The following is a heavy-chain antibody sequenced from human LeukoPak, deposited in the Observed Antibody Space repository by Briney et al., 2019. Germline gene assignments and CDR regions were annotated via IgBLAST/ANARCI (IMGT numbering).Heavy chain of an antibody. Sequence: GGSLRLSCAASGFTFDDYGMSWVRQAPGKGLEWVSGINWNGGSTGYADSVKGRFTISRDNAKNSLYLQMNSLRAEDTALYHCASSCSSTSCYGRDVWGIGTTVTVPS. CDR1: GFTFDDYG. CDR3: ASSCSSTSCYGRDV. D-gene: IGHD2-2*01. CDR2: INWNGGST. V-gene: IGHV3-20*01. J-gene: IGHJ6*04.